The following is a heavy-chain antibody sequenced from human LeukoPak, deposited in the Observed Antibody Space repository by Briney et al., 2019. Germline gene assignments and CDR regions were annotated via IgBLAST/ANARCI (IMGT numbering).Heavy chain of an antibody. CDR2: IYYSGST. V-gene: IGHV4-39*02. J-gene: IGHJ3*02. CDR1: GGSISSRSYY. D-gene: IGHD3-10*01. CDR3: ARETKRVGDAFDI. Sequence: SETLSLTCTVSGGSISSRSYYWGWIRQPPGKGLEWIGSIYYSGSTYYNPSLKSRVTISVETSKNQFSLKLSSVTATDTAVYYCARETKRVGDAFDIWGQGTMVTVSS.